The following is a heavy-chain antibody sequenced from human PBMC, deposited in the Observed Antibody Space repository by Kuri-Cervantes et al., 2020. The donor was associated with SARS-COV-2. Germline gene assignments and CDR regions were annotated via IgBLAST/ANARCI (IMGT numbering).Heavy chain of an antibody. CDR3: ARLNDNCSGGSCYSHLDY. V-gene: IGHV4-61*05. D-gene: IGHD2-15*01. CDR2: IYYSGST. Sequence: GSLRLSCTVSGGSISSSSYYWGWIRQPPGKGLEWIGYIYYSGSTNYNPSLKSRVTISVDTSKNQFSLKLSSVTAADTAVYYCARLNDNCSGGSCYSHLDYWGQGTLVTVSS. J-gene: IGHJ4*02. CDR1: GGSISSSSYY.